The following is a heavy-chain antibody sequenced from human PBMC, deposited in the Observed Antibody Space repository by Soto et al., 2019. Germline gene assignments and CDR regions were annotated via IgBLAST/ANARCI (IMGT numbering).Heavy chain of an antibody. CDR2: IWYDGSNK. J-gene: IGHJ4*02. CDR1: GFTFSSYG. D-gene: IGHD3-16*02. CDR3: AREGPWGSYRYYYFDD. V-gene: IGHV3-33*01. Sequence: GGSLRLSCAASGFTFSSYGMHWVRQAPGKGLEWVAIIWYDGSNKYYADSVKGRFTISRDNSKNTLYLQMNSLRAEDTAVYYCAREGPWGSYRYYYFDDWGQGTLVTVSS.